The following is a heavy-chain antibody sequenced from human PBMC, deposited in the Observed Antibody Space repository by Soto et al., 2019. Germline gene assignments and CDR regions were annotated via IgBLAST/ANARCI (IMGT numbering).Heavy chain of an antibody. V-gene: IGHV1-3*01. CDR3: ALSPTGFCSPDDCPGAFAQ. CDR2: INAGNGNT. CDR1: GYTFTSYA. J-gene: IGHJ4*02. Sequence: ASVKVSCKASGYTFTSYAMHWVRQAPGQRLEWMGWINAGNGNTKYSQKFQGRGTITRDTSASTAYMELSSLRPEDTAMYYCALSPTGFCSPDDCPGAFAQWGQGTLVTVSS. D-gene: IGHD2-15*01.